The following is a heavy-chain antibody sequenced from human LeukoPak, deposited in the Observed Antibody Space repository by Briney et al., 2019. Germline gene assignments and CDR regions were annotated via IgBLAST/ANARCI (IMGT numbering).Heavy chain of an antibody. V-gene: IGHV1-69*04. CDR3: ARGDSYDGSGYYYYAFDI. Sequence: GASVKVSCKASGGTFSSYAIIWVRQAPGQGLEWMGRIIPILGIANYAQKFQGRVTITADKSTSTAYMELSSLRSEDTAVYYCARGDSYDGSGYYYYAFDIWGQGTMVTVSS. CDR2: IIPILGIA. CDR1: GGTFSSYA. D-gene: IGHD3-22*01. J-gene: IGHJ3*02.